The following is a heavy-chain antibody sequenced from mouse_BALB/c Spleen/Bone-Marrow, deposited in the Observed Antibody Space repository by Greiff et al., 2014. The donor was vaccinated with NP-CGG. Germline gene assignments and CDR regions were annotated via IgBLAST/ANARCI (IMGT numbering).Heavy chain of an antibody. V-gene: IGHV1-69*01. J-gene: IGHJ2*01. D-gene: IGHD2-3*01. CDR1: GYTFTSQW. CDR3: TRGDGXYGGXXX. CDR2: IYPSEXXX. Sequence: VQLQQSGAELVRPGASVKRSCKASGYTFTSQWINWVKQRPGQGLEWIGNIYPSEXXXXXXXXXXXXXXXXXNKTSSTTYMQLSSPTSEDSAVYYCTRGDGXYGGXXXWGQGTTLTVSS.